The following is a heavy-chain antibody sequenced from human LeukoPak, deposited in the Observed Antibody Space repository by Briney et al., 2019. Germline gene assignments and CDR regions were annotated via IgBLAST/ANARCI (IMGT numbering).Heavy chain of an antibody. V-gene: IGHV3-7*03. Sequence: GGSLRLSCAASGFTFSSYAMHWVRQAPGKGLEWVANIKEDGSEKYYVDSVKGRFTISRDNAKNSLYLQMNSLRAEDTAVYYCARDLLDGGTGDYFFDYWGQGTLVSVSS. CDR2: IKEDGSEK. J-gene: IGHJ4*02. CDR3: ARDLLDGGTGDYFFDY. CDR1: GFTFSSYA. D-gene: IGHD2-21*02.